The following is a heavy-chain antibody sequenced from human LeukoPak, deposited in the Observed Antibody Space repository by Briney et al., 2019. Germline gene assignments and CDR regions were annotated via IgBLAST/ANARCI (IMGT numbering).Heavy chain of an antibody. D-gene: IGHD1-26*01. CDR2: INHSGST. V-gene: IGHV4-34*01. CDR3: ARGGGEVGATPFDY. CDR1: GGSFSGYY. Sequence: PSETLSLICAVYGGSFSGYYWSWIRQPPGKGLEWIGEINHSGSTNYNPSLKSRVTISVDTSKNQFSLKLSSVTAADTAVYYCARGGGEVGATPFDYWGQGTLVTVSS. J-gene: IGHJ4*02.